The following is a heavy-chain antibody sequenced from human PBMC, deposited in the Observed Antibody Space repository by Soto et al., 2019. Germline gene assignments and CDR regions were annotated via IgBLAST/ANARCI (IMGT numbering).Heavy chain of an antibody. D-gene: IGHD3-16*01. CDR1: GFTFSDYY. CDR2: ISTSGSTV. Sequence: PGGSVRLSCAASGFTFSDYYMSWIRQAPGKGLEWASYISTSGSTVYYVDSVRGRFTISRDNAKNSLSLQMNTLRAEDTAVYYCARTATPSIWWFDPSGQGTLVTVSS. CDR3: ARTATPSIWWFDP. J-gene: IGHJ5*02. V-gene: IGHV3-11*01.